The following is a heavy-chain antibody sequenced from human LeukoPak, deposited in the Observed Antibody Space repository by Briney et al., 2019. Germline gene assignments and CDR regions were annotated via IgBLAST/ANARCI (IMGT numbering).Heavy chain of an antibody. V-gene: IGHV3-48*03. CDR2: ISTSGSTI. J-gene: IGHJ3*02. D-gene: IGHD3-10*01. CDR3: AHVKARCGSTFDI. CDR1: GFTFSSYE. Sequence: PGGSLTLSCAASGFTFSSYEKNWVRQAPGTGLEWVSYISTSGSTIYYADSVKGRFTISRDNAKNSLYLQMNSLRAEDTGVYYCAHVKARCGSTFDIWGQGTMVTVSS.